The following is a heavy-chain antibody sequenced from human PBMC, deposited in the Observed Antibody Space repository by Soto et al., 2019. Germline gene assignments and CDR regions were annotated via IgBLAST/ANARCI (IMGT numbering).Heavy chain of an antibody. J-gene: IGHJ4*02. CDR1: GFTFSSYE. CDR2: ISSSGSTI. Sequence: EVQLVESGGGLVQPGGSLRLSCAASGFTFSSYEMNWVRQAPGKGLEWVSYISSSGSTIYYADSVKGRFTISRDNAKNSLYLQMNSLRAEVTAVYYCAREADYGGNRGLGYWGQGTLVTVSS. CDR3: AREADYGGNRGLGY. D-gene: IGHD4-17*01. V-gene: IGHV3-48*03.